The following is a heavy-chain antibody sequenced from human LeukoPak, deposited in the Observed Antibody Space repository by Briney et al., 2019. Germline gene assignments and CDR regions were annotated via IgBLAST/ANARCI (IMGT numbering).Heavy chain of an antibody. J-gene: IGHJ3*02. CDR1: GYTFTGYY. Sequence: GASVKVSCKASGYTFTGYYMHWVWQAPGQGLEWMGRINPNSGGTNYAQKFQGWVTMTRDTSISTAYMELSRLRSDDTAVYYCARVGAGDAFDIWGQGTMVTVSS. D-gene: IGHD1-26*01. V-gene: IGHV1-2*04. CDR3: ARVGAGDAFDI. CDR2: INPNSGGT.